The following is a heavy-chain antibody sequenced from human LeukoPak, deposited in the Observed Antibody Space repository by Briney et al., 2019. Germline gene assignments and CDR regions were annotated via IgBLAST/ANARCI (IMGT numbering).Heavy chain of an antibody. CDR2: IKKDGSEK. D-gene: IGHD3-9*01. CDR3: ARGGDYDILTGYSKAFDI. V-gene: IGHV3-7*03. J-gene: IGHJ3*02. Sequence: GGSLRLSCTASGFIFSGSWMAWIRQAPGKGLEWVAIIKKDGSEKYYVDSMKGRFTISRDNAKNSLYLQMNSLRAEDTAVYYCARGGDYDILTGYSKAFDIWGQGTMVTVSS. CDR1: GFIFSGSW.